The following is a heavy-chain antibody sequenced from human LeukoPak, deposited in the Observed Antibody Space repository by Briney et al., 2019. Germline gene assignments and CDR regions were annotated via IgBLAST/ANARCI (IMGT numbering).Heavy chain of an antibody. Sequence: SETLSLTCTVSGGSISSYYWSWIRQPPGKGLEWIGYIYYSGSTNYNPSLKSRVTISVDTPKNQFSLKLSSVTAADTAVYYCARVLWFGELSFDYWGQGTLVTVSS. J-gene: IGHJ4*02. D-gene: IGHD3-10*01. CDR3: ARVLWFGELSFDY. V-gene: IGHV4-59*01. CDR2: IYYSGST. CDR1: GGSISSYY.